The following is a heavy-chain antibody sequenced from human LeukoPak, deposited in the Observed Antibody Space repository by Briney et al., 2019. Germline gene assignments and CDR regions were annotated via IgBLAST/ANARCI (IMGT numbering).Heavy chain of an antibody. CDR2: INVGGSTT. CDR1: GFTFSSYW. D-gene: IGHD2-8*01. V-gene: IGHV3-74*01. Sequence: GGSLRLSCAASGFTFSSYWMSWVRQAPGKGLMWVSHINVGGSTTSYADSVKGRFTISRDNAKNTLYLQMNSLRANDTAVYYCARGSGRNGWFDPWGQGTLVTVSS. CDR3: ARGSGRNGWFDP. J-gene: IGHJ5*02.